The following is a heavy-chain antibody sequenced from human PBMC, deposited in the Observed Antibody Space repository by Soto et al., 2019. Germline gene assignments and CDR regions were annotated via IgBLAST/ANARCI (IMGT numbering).Heavy chain of an antibody. J-gene: IGHJ4*02. Sequence: QVQLVQSGAEVKKPGSSVKVSCKASGGNFSSYAISWVRQAPGQGLEWMGGIIPIFGTAHYAQKFQGRVTITADKSTSTAYMERSSLRSADTTVYYCAYTYRSSWPALLHLDYWGPGTLVTFSS. CDR2: IIPIFGTA. CDR1: GGNFSSYA. D-gene: IGHD6-13*01. CDR3: AYTYRSSWPALLHLDY. V-gene: IGHV1-69*06.